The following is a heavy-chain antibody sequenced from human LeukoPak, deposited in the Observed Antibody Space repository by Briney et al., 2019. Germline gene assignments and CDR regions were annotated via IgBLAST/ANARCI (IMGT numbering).Heavy chain of an antibody. D-gene: IGHD5-18*01. CDR2: IRSKTDGGTT. Sequence: GRSLRLSCTDSGFTFGDHAMSWVRQAPGKGLEWVGFIRSKTDGGTTEYAASVKGRFIISRDDSTSVAYLQMNSLKTEDTAVYYCTRGPIQLWLYHGMDVWGQGTTVTVSS. CDR3: TRGPIQLWLYHGMDV. CDR1: GFTFGDHA. V-gene: IGHV3-49*04. J-gene: IGHJ6*02.